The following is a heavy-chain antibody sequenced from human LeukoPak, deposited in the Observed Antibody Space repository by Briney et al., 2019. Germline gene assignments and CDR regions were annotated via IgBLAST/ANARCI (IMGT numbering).Heavy chain of an antibody. CDR2: IYPSDSNT. V-gene: IGHV5-51*01. Sequence: GESLKISCTGSGYTFTTYWIGWVRQMPGKGLEWMGIIYPSDSNTNYSPSFQGQVTISADKSISTAYLQWSSLKASDTAMYYCARLSNTPGTYFDYWGQGTLVTVSS. D-gene: IGHD2-2*02. CDR1: GYTFTTYW. CDR3: ARLSNTPGTYFDY. J-gene: IGHJ4*02.